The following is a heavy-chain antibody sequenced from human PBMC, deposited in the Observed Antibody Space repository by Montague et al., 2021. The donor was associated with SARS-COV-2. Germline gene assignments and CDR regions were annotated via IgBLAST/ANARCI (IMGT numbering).Heavy chain of an antibody. Sequence: PALVKSIQTLTLTCTFSGFSRSTSGIGVSWIRQPPGKALEWLTLIDWDDDKYYSTSLKTRLTISKDTSKNQVVLTMTNMDPVDTATYYCARSYGTTVVTRAFDYWGQGTLVTVSS. D-gene: IGHD4-23*01. V-gene: IGHV2-70*01. CDR1: GFSRSTSGIG. CDR2: IDWDDDK. CDR3: ARSYGTTVVTRAFDY. J-gene: IGHJ4*02.